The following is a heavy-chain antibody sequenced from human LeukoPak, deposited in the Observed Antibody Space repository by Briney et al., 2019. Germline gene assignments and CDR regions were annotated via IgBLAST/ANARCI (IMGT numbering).Heavy chain of an antibody. D-gene: IGHD3-3*01. CDR2: ISGSGGST. J-gene: IGHJ5*02. Sequence: PGGSLRLSCAASGFTFSSYAMSWVRQAPGKGLEWVSAISGSGGSTYYADSVKGRFTISRDNSKNTLCLQMNSLRAEDTAVYYCARFWSGYQLNWFDPWGQGTLVTVSS. V-gene: IGHV3-23*01. CDR1: GFTFSSYA. CDR3: ARFWSGYQLNWFDP.